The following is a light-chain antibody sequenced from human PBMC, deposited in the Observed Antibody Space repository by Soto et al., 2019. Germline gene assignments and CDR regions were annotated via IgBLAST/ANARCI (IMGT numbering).Light chain of an antibody. CDR3: SSYKSATPYV. V-gene: IGLV2-14*01. CDR1: SSDVGAYNY. J-gene: IGLJ1*01. CDR2: EVS. Sequence: QSVLTQPASVPGSPGQSITISCTGTSSDVGAYNYDSWYQQYPGEAHKVIIYEVSHGPAGVSNRFSGSKSGNTASLTISGLQTQDEADYYCSSYKSATPYVFGTGTKVTVL.